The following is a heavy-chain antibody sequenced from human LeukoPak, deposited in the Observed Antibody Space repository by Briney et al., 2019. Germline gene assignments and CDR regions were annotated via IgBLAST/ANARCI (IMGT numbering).Heavy chain of an antibody. CDR3: AKRLYDSSGYDY. J-gene: IGHJ4*02. V-gene: IGHV3-23*01. Sequence: GGSLRLSCAASGFPFSSYAMSWVRQGPGKGLEWVSAISGSGIITYYADSVKGRFTISRDNSMNTLYLQMISLRAEDTAVYYCAKRLYDSSGYDYWGQGTLVTVSS. D-gene: IGHD3-22*01. CDR1: GFPFSSYA. CDR2: ISGSGIIT.